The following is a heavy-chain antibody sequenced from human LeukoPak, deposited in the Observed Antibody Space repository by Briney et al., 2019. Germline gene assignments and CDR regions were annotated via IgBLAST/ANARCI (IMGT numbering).Heavy chain of an antibody. CDR3: ARAFIVVVVAATPYFDY. J-gene: IGHJ4*02. V-gene: IGHV4-31*03. Sequence: SQTLSLTCTVSGGSISSGGYYWSWIRQHPRKGLEWIGYIYYSGSTYYNPSLKSRVTISVDTSKNQFSLKLSSVTAADTAVYYCARAFIVVVVAATPYFDYWGQGTLVTVSS. D-gene: IGHD2-15*01. CDR1: GGSISSGGYY. CDR2: IYYSGST.